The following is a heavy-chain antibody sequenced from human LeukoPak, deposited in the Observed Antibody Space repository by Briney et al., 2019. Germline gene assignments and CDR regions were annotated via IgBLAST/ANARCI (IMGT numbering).Heavy chain of an antibody. CDR1: GGSISSYY. CDR2: IYTSGST. J-gene: IGHJ4*02. Sequence: SETLSLTCTVSGGSISSYYWSWIRQPAGKGLEWIGRIYTSGSTNYNPSLKSRVTMSVDTSKNQFSLKLSSVTAADTAVYYCARDRGSGWSYYFDYRGQGTLVTVSS. D-gene: IGHD6-19*01. V-gene: IGHV4-4*07. CDR3: ARDRGSGWSYYFDY.